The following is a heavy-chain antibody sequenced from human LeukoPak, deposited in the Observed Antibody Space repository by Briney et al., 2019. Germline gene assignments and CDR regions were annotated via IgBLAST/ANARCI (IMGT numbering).Heavy chain of an antibody. Sequence: ASVKVSCKASGYTFTGYYMHWVRQAPGRGLEWMGWINPNSGGTNYAQKFQGRVTMTRDTSISTAYMELSRLRSDDTAVYYCARAREDSSRYYFAYWGQGTLVTVSS. J-gene: IGHJ4*02. V-gene: IGHV1-2*02. CDR1: GYTFTGYY. CDR3: ARAREDSSRYYFAY. CDR2: INPNSGGT. D-gene: IGHD6-13*01.